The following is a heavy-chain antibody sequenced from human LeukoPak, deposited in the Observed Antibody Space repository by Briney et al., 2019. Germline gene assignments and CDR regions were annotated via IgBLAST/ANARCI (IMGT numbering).Heavy chain of an antibody. J-gene: IGHJ2*01. CDR1: GGSFSGYY. V-gene: IGHV4-34*01. CDR3: ARDLLKETTRWSWYFDL. D-gene: IGHD4-23*01. CDR2: INHSGHT. Sequence: SETLSLTCAVYGGSFSGYYWSWIRQPPGKGLEWIGEINHSGHTNYNPSLKSRVTMSVDTSKNQFSLKLSSVTAADTAVYYCARDLLKETTRWSWYFDLWGRGTLVTVSS.